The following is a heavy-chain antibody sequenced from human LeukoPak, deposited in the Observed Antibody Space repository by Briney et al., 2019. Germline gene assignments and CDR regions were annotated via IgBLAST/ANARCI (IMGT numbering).Heavy chain of an antibody. Sequence: SETLSLTCTVSGGSISSYYWSWIRQPPGKGLEWIGYIYYSGSTNYNPSLKSRVTISVDTSKNQFSLKLSSVTAADTAMYYCARIYCGSSSCYYFDYWGQGILVTVSS. D-gene: IGHD2-2*01. CDR1: GGSISSYY. V-gene: IGHV4-59*01. J-gene: IGHJ4*02. CDR2: IYYSGST. CDR3: ARIYCGSSSCYYFDY.